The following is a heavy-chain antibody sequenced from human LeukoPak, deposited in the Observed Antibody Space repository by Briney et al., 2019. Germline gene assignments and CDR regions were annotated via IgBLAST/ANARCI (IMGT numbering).Heavy chain of an antibody. J-gene: IGHJ4*02. V-gene: IGHV1-69*04. D-gene: IGHD6-13*01. CDR1: GGTFSSYA. Sequence: SVKVSCKASGGTFSSYAISWVRQAPGQGLEWMGRIIPILGIANYAQKFQGRVTITADKSTSTAYMELSSLRSEDTAVYYCAREGIAAAGYYFDYWAREPWSPSPQ. CDR3: AREGIAAAGYYFDY. CDR2: IIPILGIA.